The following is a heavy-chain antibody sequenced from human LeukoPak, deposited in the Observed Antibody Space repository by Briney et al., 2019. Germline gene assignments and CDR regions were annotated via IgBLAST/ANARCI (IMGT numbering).Heavy chain of an antibody. CDR3: ARASTPKVGATIYYFDY. CDR2: INTNTGNP. D-gene: IGHD1-26*01. Sequence: GASVKVSCKASGYTFTSYILNWVRQAPGQGLGWMGWINTNTGNPTYAQGFTGRFVFSLDTSVSTAYLQISSLKAEDTALYYCARASTPKVGATIYYFDYWGQGTLVTVSS. V-gene: IGHV7-4-1*02. CDR1: GYTFTSYI. J-gene: IGHJ4*02.